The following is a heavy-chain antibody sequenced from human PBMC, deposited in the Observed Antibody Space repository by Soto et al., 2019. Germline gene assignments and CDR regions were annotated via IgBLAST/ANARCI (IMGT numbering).Heavy chain of an antibody. Sequence: QVQLVESGGGVVQPGRSLRLSGKAPGFTFGNYAFNGVPQAPGKGWGWGPVLSFDGNNIHYPNPVKGRFTVSRDNSKNTLFLQMNSLRPEDTALYYCARGPIGDAAMVTNYFDYWGQGTQVTVSS. CDR1: GFTFGNYA. CDR2: LSFDGNNI. CDR3: ARGPIGDAAMVTNYFDY. D-gene: IGHD5-18*01. V-gene: IGHV3-30-3*01. J-gene: IGHJ4*02.